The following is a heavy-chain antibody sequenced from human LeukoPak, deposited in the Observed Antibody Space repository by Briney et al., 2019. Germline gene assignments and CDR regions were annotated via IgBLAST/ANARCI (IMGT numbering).Heavy chain of an antibody. J-gene: IGHJ4*02. CDR3: AKTQGYYDY. CDR1: GFTFSSYA. D-gene: IGHD3-22*01. V-gene: IGHV3-23*01. CDR2: ISVGGANT. Sequence: GGSLRLSCAASGFTFSSYAMSWLRQAPGKGLEWVSSISVGGANTYYADSVKGRFTISRDISKNTLFLQMNSLRAEDTAVYYCAKTQGYYDYWGQGTLVTVSS.